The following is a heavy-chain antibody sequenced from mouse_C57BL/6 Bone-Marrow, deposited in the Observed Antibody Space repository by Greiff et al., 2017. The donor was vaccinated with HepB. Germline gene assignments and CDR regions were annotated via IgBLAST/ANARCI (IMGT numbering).Heavy chain of an antibody. Sequence: VQLQQSGAELVRPGASVKLSCTASGFNIKDDYMHWVKQRPEQGLEWIGWIDPENGDTEYASKFQGKATITADTSSNTAHLQLSSLTSEDTAVYYCTTVTTNYWGQGTTLTVSS. D-gene: IGHD2-3*01. CDR3: TTVTTNY. V-gene: IGHV14-4*01. CDR1: GFNIKDDY. J-gene: IGHJ2*01. CDR2: IDPENGDT.